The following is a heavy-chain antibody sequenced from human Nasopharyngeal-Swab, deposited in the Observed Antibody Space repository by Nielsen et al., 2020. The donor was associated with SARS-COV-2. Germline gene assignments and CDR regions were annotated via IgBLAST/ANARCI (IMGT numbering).Heavy chain of an antibody. V-gene: IGHV5-10-1*01. Sequence: GESLKTSCKGSGYRFLSYWISLVLQMPGQGLECMGIIAPSDSYSNYSPSFQGHVTISVDKSLSTSFLQWSSLKASDTAVYYCARRSFYYGSGTVRGMDVWGQGTTVTVSS. CDR1: GYRFLSYW. CDR3: ARRSFYYGSGTVRGMDV. D-gene: IGHD3-10*01. J-gene: IGHJ6*02. CDR2: IAPSDSYS.